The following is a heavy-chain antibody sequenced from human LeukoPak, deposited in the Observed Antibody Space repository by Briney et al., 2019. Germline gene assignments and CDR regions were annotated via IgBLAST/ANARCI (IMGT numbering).Heavy chain of an antibody. CDR3: ARKGPLRHYYDTRWFDP. V-gene: IGHV4-39*07. CDR2: VHDSGNT. D-gene: IGHD3-22*01. Sequence: SETLSLTCTVSGGSIKSSRFFWAWLRQPPGMGPEWIGNVHDSGNTNYNPSLKNRVIISVDKSKNQFSLKLNSVTAADTAVYYCARKGPLRHYYDTRWFDPWGQGTLVTVSS. J-gene: IGHJ5*02. CDR1: GGSIKSSRFF.